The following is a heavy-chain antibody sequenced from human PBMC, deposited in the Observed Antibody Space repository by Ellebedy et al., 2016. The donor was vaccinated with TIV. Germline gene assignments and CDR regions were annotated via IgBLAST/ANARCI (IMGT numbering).Heavy chain of an antibody. V-gene: IGHV1-69*13. CDR1: GGTFSSYA. D-gene: IGHD3-22*01. Sequence: AASVKVSCKASGGTFSSYAISWVRQAPGQGLEWMGGIIPIFGTANYAQKFQGRVTITADESTSTAYMELSSLRSEDTAVYYCAKRVPPLVDWNYYDSSGYEVWGQGTLVTVSS. J-gene: IGHJ4*02. CDR2: IIPIFGTA. CDR3: AKRVPPLVDWNYYDSSGYEV.